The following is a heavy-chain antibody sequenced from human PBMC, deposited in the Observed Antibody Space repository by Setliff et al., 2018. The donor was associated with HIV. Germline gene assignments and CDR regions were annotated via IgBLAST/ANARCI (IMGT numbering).Heavy chain of an antibody. CDR2: IYHSGST. Sequence: PSETLSLTCAVSGYSISSGYYWGWIRQPPGKGLEWIGSIYHSGSTYYNPSLKSRVTISVDTSKNQFSLRLSSVTAADTAVYYCARDKRAYFDGLDVGCQGTTVTVSS. V-gene: IGHV4-38-2*02. D-gene: IGHD1-26*01. CDR1: GYSISSGYY. J-gene: IGHJ6*02. CDR3: ARDKRAYFDGLDV.